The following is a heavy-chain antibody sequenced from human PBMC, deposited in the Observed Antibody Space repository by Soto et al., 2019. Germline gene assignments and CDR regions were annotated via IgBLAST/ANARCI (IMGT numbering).Heavy chain of an antibody. CDR3: ARETSYGSGSLWFDP. D-gene: IGHD3-10*01. J-gene: IGHJ5*02. V-gene: IGHV3-13*01. CDR1: GFTFSSYD. CDR2: IGTAGDT. Sequence: GGSLRLSCAASGFTFSSYDMHWVRQATGKGLEWVSAIGTAGDTYYPGSVKGRFTTSRENAKNSLYLQMNSLRAEDTAVYYCARETSYGSGSLWFDPWGQGTLVTVSS.